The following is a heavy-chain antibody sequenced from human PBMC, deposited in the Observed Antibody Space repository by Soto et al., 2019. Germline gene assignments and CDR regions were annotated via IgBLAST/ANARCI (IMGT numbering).Heavy chain of an antibody. V-gene: IGHV5-10-1*01. CDR1: GYTFSNNW. J-gene: IGHJ4*02. Sequence: GESLKISCQGSGYTFSNNWISWVRQKPGKGLEWMGKIDPSGSYTDYSPSFQGHVTISVTKSITTVFLQWSSLRASDTAMYYCARQVYDSDTGPNFQYYFDSWGQGTPVTVSS. CDR3: ARQVYDSDTGPNFQYYFDS. CDR2: IDPSGSYT. D-gene: IGHD3-22*01.